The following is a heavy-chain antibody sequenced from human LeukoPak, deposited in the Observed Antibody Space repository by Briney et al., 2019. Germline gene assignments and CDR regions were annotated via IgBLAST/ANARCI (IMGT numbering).Heavy chain of an antibody. CDR3: ARTVTMVRGVMYYFDY. CDR1: GGSISSSSYY. D-gene: IGHD3-10*01. J-gene: IGHJ4*02. CDR2: IYYSGST. V-gene: IGHV4-39*01. Sequence: PSETLSLTCTVSGGSISSSSYYWGWIRQPPGKGLEWIGSIYYSGSTYYNPSLKSRVTISVDTSKNQFSLKLSSVTAADTAVYYCARTVTMVRGVMYYFDYWGQGTLVTVSS.